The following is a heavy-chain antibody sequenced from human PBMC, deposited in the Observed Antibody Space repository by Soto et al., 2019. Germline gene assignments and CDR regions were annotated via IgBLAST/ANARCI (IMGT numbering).Heavy chain of an antibody. J-gene: IGHJ5*02. Sequence: SETLSLTCAVYGGSFSGYYWSWIRQPPGKGLEWIGEINHSGSTNYNPSLKSRVTISVDTSKNQFSLKLSSVTAADTAVYYCASESSIAARPGGNWFDPWGQGTLVTVSS. D-gene: IGHD6-6*01. V-gene: IGHV4-34*01. CDR3: ASESSIAARPGGNWFDP. CDR1: GGSFSGYY. CDR2: INHSGST.